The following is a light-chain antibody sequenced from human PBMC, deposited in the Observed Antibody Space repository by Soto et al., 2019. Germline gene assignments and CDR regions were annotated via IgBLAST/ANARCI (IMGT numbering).Light chain of an antibody. J-gene: IGKJ2*01. Sequence: ELVLTQSQATLSVSPGDSANLSCRASQSVSRHLAWYQQKPGKAPRVLIYNASTRATGTPATFSGSGSGTEFTLPISSLQSEDVAVYYCLQYSDWPPRYTFGQGTKVDIK. V-gene: IGKV3-15*01. CDR1: QSVSRH. CDR3: LQYSDWPPRYT. CDR2: NAS.